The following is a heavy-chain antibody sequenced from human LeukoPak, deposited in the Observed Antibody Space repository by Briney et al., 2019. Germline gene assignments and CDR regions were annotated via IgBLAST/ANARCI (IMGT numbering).Heavy chain of an antibody. CDR2: IYYSGTT. CDR3: ARGIETSKRRGYDY. CDR1: GGSISSGGYY. J-gene: IGHJ4*02. Sequence: SETLSLTCTVSGGSISSGGYYWSWIRQHPGKGLEWIGHIYYSGTTNYNPSLKSRVTISVDTSKNQFSLKLSSLTAADTAVYYCARGIETSKRRGYDYWGQGTLVTVSS. V-gene: IGHV4-61*08. D-gene: IGHD1-26*01.